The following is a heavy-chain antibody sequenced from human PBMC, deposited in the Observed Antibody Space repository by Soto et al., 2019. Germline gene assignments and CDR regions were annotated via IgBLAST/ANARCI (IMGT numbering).Heavy chain of an antibody. V-gene: IGHV3-11*01. J-gene: IGHJ6*02. D-gene: IGHD5-18*01. Sequence: VGSLRLSCAASGFTFSDYYMSWIRQARGKGLEWVSYISSSGSTIYYADSVKGRFTISRDNAKNSLYLQMNSLRAEDTAVYYCARDTAMVTRYYYYGMDVWGQGTTVTVSS. CDR1: GFTFSDYY. CDR2: ISSSGSTI. CDR3: ARDTAMVTRYYYYGMDV.